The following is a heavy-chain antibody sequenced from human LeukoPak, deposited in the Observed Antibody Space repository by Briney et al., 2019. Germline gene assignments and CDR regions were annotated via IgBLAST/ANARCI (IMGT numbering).Heavy chain of an antibody. J-gene: IGHJ4*02. CDR3: AKVAAAAGLDF. Sequence: GGSLRLSCVASGFTFSSYAMTWVPQAPGKGLEWVSTISISGRDTYYADSVKGRFTISRDNSQNTLFLQMNSLRAEDTAVYYCAKVAAAAGLDFWGQGTLVTVSS. CDR2: ISISGRDT. V-gene: IGHV3-23*01. CDR1: GFTFSSYA. D-gene: IGHD6-13*01.